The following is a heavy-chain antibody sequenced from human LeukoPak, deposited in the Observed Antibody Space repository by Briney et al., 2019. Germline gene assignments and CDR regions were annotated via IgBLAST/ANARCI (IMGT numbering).Heavy chain of an antibody. D-gene: IGHD5-24*01. J-gene: IGHJ4*02. CDR2: VSADGRTQ. Sequence: GRSLRLSCAASGFTFRTYSIHWVRQAPGKGLEWVTVVSADGRTQLYSDSVKGRFTISRDNSLNTLHLQMNSLRAEDTAVYYCAREFGHNRWYFDYWGQGALVTVSS. V-gene: IGHV3-30*03. CDR3: AREFGHNRWYFDY. CDR1: GFTFRTYS.